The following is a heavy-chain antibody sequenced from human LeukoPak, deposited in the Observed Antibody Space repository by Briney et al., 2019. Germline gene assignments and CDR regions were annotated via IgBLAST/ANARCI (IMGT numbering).Heavy chain of an antibody. J-gene: IGHJ6*03. CDR2: ISSSSSYI. CDR3: ARSQTYSEQLFARDYYYYMDV. Sequence: KPGGSLRLSCAASGFTFSTYTMNWVRQAPGKGLEWVSSISSSSSYIYYADSVKGRFTISRDNAKNSLYLQMNSLRAEDTAVYYCARSQTYSEQLFARDYYYYMDVWGKGTTVTVSS. D-gene: IGHD6-6*01. V-gene: IGHV3-21*01. CDR1: GFTFSTYT.